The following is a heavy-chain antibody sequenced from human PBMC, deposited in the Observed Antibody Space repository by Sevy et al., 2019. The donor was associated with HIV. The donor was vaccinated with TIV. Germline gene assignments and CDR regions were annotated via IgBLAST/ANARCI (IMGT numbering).Heavy chain of an antibody. J-gene: IGHJ4*02. CDR1: GFTFSGSA. Sequence: GGSLRLSCAASGFTFSGSAMHWVRQASGKGLEWVGRIRSKANSYATAYAASVKGRFTISRDDSKNTAYLQMNSLKTEDTAVYYCTRRYGVQLWLLDIRAYWGQGTLVTVSS. CDR3: TRRYGVQLWLLDIRAY. V-gene: IGHV3-73*01. D-gene: IGHD5-18*01. CDR2: IRSKANSYAT.